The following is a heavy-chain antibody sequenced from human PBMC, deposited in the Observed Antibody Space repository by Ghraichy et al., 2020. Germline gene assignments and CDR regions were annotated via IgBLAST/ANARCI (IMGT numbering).Heavy chain of an antibody. CDR1: GFTFSSYW. CDR3: ARDHGVEPMELVNGMDV. V-gene: IGHV3-7*01. CDR2: IKQDGSEK. D-gene: IGHD6-13*01. J-gene: IGHJ6*02. Sequence: GESLNISCAASGFTFSSYWMSWVRQAPGKGLEWVADIKQDGSEKYYVDSVKGRFTISRDNAKNSLYLQMNSLRAEDTAVYYCARDHGVEPMELVNGMDVWGQGTTVTVSS.